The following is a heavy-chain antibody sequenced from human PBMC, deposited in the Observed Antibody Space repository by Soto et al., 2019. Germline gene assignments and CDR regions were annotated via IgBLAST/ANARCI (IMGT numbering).Heavy chain of an antibody. D-gene: IGHD2-2*01. V-gene: IGHV3-21*01. Sequence: PRGALRHSFGGSGVTFSSYSMNLGRQAPGKGLEWVSSISSGSSYIYYADSVKGRFTISRDNAKNSLYLQMNSLRAEDTAVYYCARENSMLPFDHWGQGTLVTVSS. J-gene: IGHJ4*02. CDR3: ARENSMLPFDH. CDR1: GVTFSSYS. CDR2: ISSGSSYI.